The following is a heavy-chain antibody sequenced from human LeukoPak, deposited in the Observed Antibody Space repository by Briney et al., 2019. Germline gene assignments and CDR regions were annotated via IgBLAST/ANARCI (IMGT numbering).Heavy chain of an antibody. D-gene: IGHD6-19*01. V-gene: IGHV4-59*01. CDR1: SGSISGDY. CDR3: ARWSLYSSGWYFDS. J-gene: IGHJ4*02. CDR2: ISSFGTP. Sequence: PSETLSLTCSVFSGSISGDYWSWIRQPPGEGLQWIGHISSFGTPTYNPSLKSRVTISVDTSKNHLSLKLTSVAAADTAFCYCARWSLYSSGWYFDSWGQGTLVTVSS.